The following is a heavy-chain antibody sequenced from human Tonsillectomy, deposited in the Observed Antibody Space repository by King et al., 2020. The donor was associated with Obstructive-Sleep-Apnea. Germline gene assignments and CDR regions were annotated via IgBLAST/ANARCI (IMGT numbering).Heavy chain of an antibody. V-gene: IGHV3-30*03. D-gene: IGHD3-10*01. CDR2: ISFDGTNK. CDR3: ASPLRTGGAFDY. J-gene: IGHJ4*02. CDR1: GFTFSSYG. Sequence: VQLVESGGGVVQPGRSLRLSCAASGFTFSSYGMHWVRQAPGKGLEWVAVISFDGTNKYYADSVKGRFTISRDNSKNTLYLQMNSLRAEDTAVYYCASPLRTGGAFDYWGQGTLVTVSS.